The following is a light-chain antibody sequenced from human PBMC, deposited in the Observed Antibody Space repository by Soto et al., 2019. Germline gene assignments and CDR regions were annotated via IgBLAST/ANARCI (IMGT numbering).Light chain of an antibody. CDR1: QSLDSNY. Sequence: EIVLTQSPGTLSLSPGERATLSCRASQSLDSNYFAWYQQKPGQTPRLLMYGASSRATGIPDRFSGSESGTDFTLTISRQEPEDFAVYYCQQYERSPATFGQGTKVEIK. J-gene: IGKJ1*01. V-gene: IGKV3-20*01. CDR3: QQYERSPAT. CDR2: GAS.